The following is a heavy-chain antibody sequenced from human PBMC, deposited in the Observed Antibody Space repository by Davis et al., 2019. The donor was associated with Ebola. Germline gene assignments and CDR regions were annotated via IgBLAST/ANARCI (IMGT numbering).Heavy chain of an antibody. CDR2: IKHDGVEK. V-gene: IGHV3-7*01. Sequence: GESLKISCGASDFTFRTSWMSWVRQAPGQGLEWVATIKHDGVEKNYVDSVKGRFVISRDNAKNSLYLQMNSLRAEDTALYYCAREDISASVDVWGQGTTVTVSS. CDR1: DFTFRTSW. CDR3: AREDISASVDV. D-gene: IGHD6-13*01. J-gene: IGHJ6*02.